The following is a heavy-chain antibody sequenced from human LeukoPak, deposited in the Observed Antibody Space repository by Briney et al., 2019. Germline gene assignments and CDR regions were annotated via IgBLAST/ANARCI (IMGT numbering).Heavy chain of an antibody. J-gene: IGHJ5*02. V-gene: IGHV4-30-2*01. CDR1: GGSIRSGGYS. Sequence: SQTLSLTCAVSGGSIRSGGYSWSWIRQPPGKGLEWIGYIYHSGSTYYNPSLKSRVTISVDRSKNQFSLKLSSVTAADTAVYYCARTYYDFWSGYYTEAGWFDPWGQGTLVTVSS. CDR3: ARTYYDFWSGYYTEAGWFDP. CDR2: IYHSGST. D-gene: IGHD3-3*01.